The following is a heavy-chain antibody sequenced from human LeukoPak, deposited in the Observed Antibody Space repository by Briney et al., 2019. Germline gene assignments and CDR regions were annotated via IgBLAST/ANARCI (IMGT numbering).Heavy chain of an antibody. D-gene: IGHD3-22*01. Sequence: ASVKVSCKASGGTFSSYAISWVRQAPGQGLEWMGGIIPIFGTANYAQKFQGRVTITADKSTSTAYMELSSLRSEDTAVYYCARVSLSPITMIVVPKYDDAFDIWGQGTMVTVSS. CDR1: GGTFSSYA. V-gene: IGHV1-69*06. CDR2: IIPIFGTA. J-gene: IGHJ3*02. CDR3: ARVSLSPITMIVVPKYDDAFDI.